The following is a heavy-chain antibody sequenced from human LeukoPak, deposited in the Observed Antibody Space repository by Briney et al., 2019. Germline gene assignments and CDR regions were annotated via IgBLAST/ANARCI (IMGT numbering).Heavy chain of an antibody. CDR2: ISGSASNI. CDR3: ARASGRWLQFYFDY. J-gene: IGHJ4*02. Sequence: GGSLRLSCAASGFTFSDYYMIWIRQAPGKGLEWVSYISGSASNIYYADSVKGRFTISRDNAQNSLYLQMNSLRAEDTAVYYCARASGRWLQFYFDYWGQGTLVTVSS. V-gene: IGHV3-11*04. CDR1: GFTFSDYY. D-gene: IGHD5-24*01.